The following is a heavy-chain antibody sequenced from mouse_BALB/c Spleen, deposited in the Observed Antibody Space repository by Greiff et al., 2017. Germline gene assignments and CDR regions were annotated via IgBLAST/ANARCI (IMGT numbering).Heavy chain of an antibody. J-gene: IGHJ2*01. V-gene: IGHV8-12*01. CDR2: IYWDDDK. Sequence: QVTLKECGPGILQPSQTLSLTCSFSGFSLSTSGMGVSWIRQPSGKGLEWLAHIYWDDDKRYNPSLKSRLTISKDTSSNQVFLKITSVDTADTATYYCARRGMITYFDYWGQGTTLTVSS. D-gene: IGHD2-4*01. CDR3: ARRGMITYFDY. CDR1: GFSLSTSGMG.